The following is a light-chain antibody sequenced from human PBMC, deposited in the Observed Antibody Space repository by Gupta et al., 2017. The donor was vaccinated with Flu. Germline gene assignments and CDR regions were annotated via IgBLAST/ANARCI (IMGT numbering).Light chain of an antibody. V-gene: IGLV2-14*01. CDR3: SSFASSSTVL. CDR2: EVS. Sequence: QSALPQPASVSGSPGQSITISCTGTNSDVGAYNYVSWYQQHPGKAPKLIIYEVSNRPSGVSSRLSGSNSGNTASLIISGLQAEDEADYYFSSFASSSTVLFGGGTKLTVL. CDR1: NSDVGAYNY. J-gene: IGLJ2*01.